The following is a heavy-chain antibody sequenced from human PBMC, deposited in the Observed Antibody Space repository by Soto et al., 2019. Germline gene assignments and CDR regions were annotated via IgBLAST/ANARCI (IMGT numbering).Heavy chain of an antibody. J-gene: IGHJ4*02. D-gene: IGHD4-17*01. CDR3: ANAERDYGVLYDY. CDR2: ISSSSSTI. V-gene: IGHV3-48*02. Sequence: GGSLRLSCAASGFTLSSYSMNWVRQAPGKGLEWVSYISSSSSTIYYADSVKGRFTISRDNAKNSLYLQMNSLRDEDTAVYYCANAERDYGVLYDYWGQGTLVTVSS. CDR1: GFTLSSYS.